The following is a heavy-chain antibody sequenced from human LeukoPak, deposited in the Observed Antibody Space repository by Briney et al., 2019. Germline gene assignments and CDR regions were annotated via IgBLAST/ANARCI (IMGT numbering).Heavy chain of an antibody. Sequence: PGGSLRLSCAASGFTFSTYWMTWVRQAPGKGLEWVANIKEDGSEKYYVESVKGRFTISRDNAKNSLYLQMNSLRAEDTAVYYCARGFAAAGTNFDYWGQGTLVTFSS. CDR3: ARGFAAAGTNFDY. J-gene: IGHJ4*02. CDR1: GFTFSTYW. V-gene: IGHV3-7*01. CDR2: IKEDGSEK. D-gene: IGHD6-13*01.